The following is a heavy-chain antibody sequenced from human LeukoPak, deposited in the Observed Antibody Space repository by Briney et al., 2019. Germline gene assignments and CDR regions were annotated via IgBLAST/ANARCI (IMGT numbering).Heavy chain of an antibody. CDR1: GGTFSGYA. J-gene: IGHJ6*03. CDR2: IIPIFGTA. Sequence: SVKVSFKASGGTFSGYAISWVRQAPGQGLEWMGGIIPIFGTANYAQKFQGRVTITADESTSTAYMELSSLRSEDTAVYYCARVGRELREIWSWGPGYYYYMDVWGKGTTVTISS. CDR3: ARVGRELREIWSWGPGYYYYMDV. V-gene: IGHV1-69*13. D-gene: IGHD7-27*01.